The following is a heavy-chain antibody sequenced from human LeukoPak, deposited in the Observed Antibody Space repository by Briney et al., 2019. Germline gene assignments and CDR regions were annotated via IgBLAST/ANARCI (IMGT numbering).Heavy chain of an antibody. CDR3: ARHAGGYYDSRGYDY. Sequence: GGSLRLSCPASGFTFSDNYMSWIRQAPGKGLEWVSCISSSGSTTYYADSVKGRFTISRDNAKNSLYLQMNSLRADDTAVYYCARHAGGYYDSRGYDYWGQGTLVTVSS. D-gene: IGHD3-22*01. CDR2: ISSSGSTT. CDR1: GFTFSDNY. J-gene: IGHJ4*02. V-gene: IGHV3-11*04.